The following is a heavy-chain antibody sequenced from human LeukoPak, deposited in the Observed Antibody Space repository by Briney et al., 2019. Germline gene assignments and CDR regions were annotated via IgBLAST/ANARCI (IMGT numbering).Heavy chain of an antibody. D-gene: IGHD6-13*01. J-gene: IGHJ3*02. Sequence: GSLRLSCAASGFTFSSYGMNWVRQAPGKGLEWISYISTKSSTIYYADSVKGRFTISRDNAKNSLYLQLNSLRDEDTALYYCAGEPAAADDAFDIWGQGTMVTVSS. V-gene: IGHV3-48*02. CDR1: GFTFSSYG. CDR2: ISTKSSTI. CDR3: AGEPAAADDAFDI.